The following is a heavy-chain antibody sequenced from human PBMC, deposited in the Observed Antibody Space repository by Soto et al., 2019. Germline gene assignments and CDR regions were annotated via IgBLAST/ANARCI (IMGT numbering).Heavy chain of an antibody. CDR1: GFTFSDYY. CDR3: ATIPDYDFWSGYYNPKDY. D-gene: IGHD3-3*01. J-gene: IGHJ4*02. CDR2: ISSSGSTI. V-gene: IGHV3-11*04. Sequence: GGSLRLSCAASGFTFSDYYMSWIRQAPGKGLEWVSYISSSGSTIYYADSVKGRFTISRDNAKNSLYLQMNRLRAEDTAVYYCATIPDYDFWSGYYNPKDYWGQGTLVTVSS.